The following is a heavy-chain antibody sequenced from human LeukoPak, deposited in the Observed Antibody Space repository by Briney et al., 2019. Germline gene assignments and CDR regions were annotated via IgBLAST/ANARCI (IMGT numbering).Heavy chain of an antibody. CDR1: GGSVSSSSYY. Sequence: SETLSLTCTVSGGSVSSSSYYWGWIRQPPGTGLEWIGSIYYSGSTYYNPSLKSRVTISVDTSKNQFSLKLSSVTAADTAVYYCARPYYYYGMDVWGQGTTVTVSS. J-gene: IGHJ6*02. V-gene: IGHV4-39*01. CDR2: IYYSGST. CDR3: ARPYYYYGMDV.